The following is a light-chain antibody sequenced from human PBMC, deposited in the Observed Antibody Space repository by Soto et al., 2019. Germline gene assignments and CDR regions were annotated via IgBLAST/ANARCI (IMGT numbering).Light chain of an antibody. V-gene: IGLV2-14*01. CDR1: SSDVGGYDF. Sequence: QSVLTQPASVAGSPGQSITISCAGTSSDVGGYDFVSWYQHHPGRAPKLLIYEVSGRPSGVSYRFSGSKSGNTASLIISGLQAEDEAYYYCSSYGSSGTSVFGTGTKLTV. CDR2: EVS. J-gene: IGLJ1*01. CDR3: SSYGSSGTSV.